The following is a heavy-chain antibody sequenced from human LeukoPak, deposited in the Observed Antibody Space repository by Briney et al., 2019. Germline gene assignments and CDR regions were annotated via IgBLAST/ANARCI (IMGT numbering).Heavy chain of an antibody. CDR2: IKHDGSGQ. V-gene: IGHV3-7*01. CDR1: GFIFTSNR. Sequence: GGSLRLSCAASGFIFTSNRMNWVRQAPGKGLEWVANIKHDGSGQIYVDSVKGRFTISRDNAKDSVNLQMNSLRAEDTAVYYCTRGLGEHGGVSDRWGQGTLVIVS. D-gene: IGHD3-16*01. CDR3: TRGLGEHGGVSDR. J-gene: IGHJ5*02.